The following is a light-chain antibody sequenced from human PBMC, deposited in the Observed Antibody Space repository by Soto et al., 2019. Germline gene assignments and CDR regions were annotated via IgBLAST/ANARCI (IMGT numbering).Light chain of an antibody. J-gene: IGLJ1*01. CDR2: DVN. CDR1: SSDVGGYNY. V-gene: IGLV2-11*01. Sequence: HSARTQPRSXSGSPGQSVTISCTGTSSDVGGYNYVSWYQQHPGKAPKLMIYDVNKRPSGVPDRFSGSKSGNTASLTISGLQAEDEADYYCCSYAGSYTLVFGTGTKVTVL. CDR3: CSYAGSYTLV.